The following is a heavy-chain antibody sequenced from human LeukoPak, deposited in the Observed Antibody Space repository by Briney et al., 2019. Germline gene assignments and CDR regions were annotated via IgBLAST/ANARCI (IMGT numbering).Heavy chain of an antibody. J-gene: IGHJ3*02. V-gene: IGHV3-33*01. CDR1: GFTFSSYG. CDR2: IWSDGSNK. Sequence: GGSLRLSCAVTGFTFSSYGMHWVRQAPGKGLELVAVIWSDGSNKYYADSVKGRFTISRDNFKNTLYLQMNGLGAEDTAVYYCARDDARDGNGIDIWGQGTMVTVSS. D-gene: IGHD2-8*01. CDR3: ARDDARDGNGIDI.